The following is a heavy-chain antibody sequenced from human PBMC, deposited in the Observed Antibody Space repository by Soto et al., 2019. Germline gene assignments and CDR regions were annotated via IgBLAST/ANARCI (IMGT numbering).Heavy chain of an antibody. V-gene: IGHV3-11*01. J-gene: IGHJ4*02. Sequence: GGSLRLSCAASGFTFSDYYMSWIRQAPGKGLEWVSYISSSGSTIYYADSVKGRFTISRDNAKNSLYLQMNSLRAEDTAVYYCARDELSLQATLGPAGGGDYWGQGTLVTVSS. CDR3: ARDELSLQATLGPAGGGDY. D-gene: IGHD4-4*01. CDR2: ISSSGSTI. CDR1: GFTFSDYY.